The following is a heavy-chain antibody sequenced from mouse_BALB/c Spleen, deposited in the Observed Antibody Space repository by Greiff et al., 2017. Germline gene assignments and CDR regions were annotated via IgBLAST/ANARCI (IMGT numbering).Heavy chain of an antibody. D-gene: IGHD2-14*01. J-gene: IGHJ3*01. Sequence: EVQLQQSGPELVKPGASVKISCKASGYSFTGYYMHWVKQSPENSLEWIGEINPSTGGTSYNQKFKGKATLTVDKSSSTAYMQLKSLTSEESAVYYCTKAEVREGAWFAYWGQGTLVTVSA. CDR1: GYSFTGYY. CDR2: INPSTGGT. V-gene: IGHV1-42*01. CDR3: TKAEVREGAWFAY.